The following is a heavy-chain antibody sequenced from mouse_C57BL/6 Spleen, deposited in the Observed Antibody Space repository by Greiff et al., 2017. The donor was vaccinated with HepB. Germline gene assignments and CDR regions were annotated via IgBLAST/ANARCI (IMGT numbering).Heavy chain of an antibody. J-gene: IGHJ4*01. CDR2: ISSGSSTI. Sequence: DVMLVESGGGLVKPGGSLKLSCAASGFTFSDYGMHWVRQAPEKGLEWVAYISSGSSTIYYADTVKGRFTISRDNAKNTLFLQMTSLRSEDTAMYYCAKGYTGHAMDYWGQGTSVTVSS. CDR3: AKGYTGHAMDY. CDR1: GFTFSDYG. D-gene: IGHD5-1-1*01. V-gene: IGHV5-17*01.